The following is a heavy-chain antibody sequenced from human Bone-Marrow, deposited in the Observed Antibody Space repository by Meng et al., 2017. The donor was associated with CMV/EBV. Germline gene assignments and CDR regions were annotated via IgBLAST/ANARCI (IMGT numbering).Heavy chain of an antibody. CDR1: GFTLSSYA. V-gene: IGHV3-23*03. CDR3: AKSPDYYDSSGY. D-gene: IGHD3-22*01. J-gene: IGHJ4*02. Sequence: GGSLRLSCAASGFTLSSYAMSWVRQAPGKGLEWVSVIYSGGSSTYYADSVKGRFTISRDNSKNTLYLQMNSLRAEDTAVYYCAKSPDYYDSSGYWGQGTLVTVSS. CDR2: IYSGGSST.